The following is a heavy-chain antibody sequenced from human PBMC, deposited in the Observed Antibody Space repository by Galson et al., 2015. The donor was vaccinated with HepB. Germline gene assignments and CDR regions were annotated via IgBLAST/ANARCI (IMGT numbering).Heavy chain of an antibody. Sequence: SLRLSCAASGFTFSSYAMHWVRQAPGKGLEYVSAISSNGGSTYYADSVKGRFTISRDNSKNTLYLQMSSLRAEDTAVYCCVKGGYSYALYYFDYWGQGTLVTVSS. J-gene: IGHJ4*02. V-gene: IGHV3-64D*06. CDR1: GFTFSSYA. CDR2: ISSNGGST. CDR3: VKGGYSYALYYFDY. D-gene: IGHD5-18*01.